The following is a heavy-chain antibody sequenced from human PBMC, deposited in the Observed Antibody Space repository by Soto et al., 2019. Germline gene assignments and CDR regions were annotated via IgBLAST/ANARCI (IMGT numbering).Heavy chain of an antibody. Sequence: GGSLRLSCAASGFTFRTYAMTWVRQAPGKGLEWVSGITASGDSTSYADSVKGRFTISRDNSKSTVYLQMSSLRAEDTATYYCAKVGSRIALPDAPFGNWGQGTLVTVSS. V-gene: IGHV3-23*01. CDR1: GFTFRTYA. D-gene: IGHD3-3*01. CDR3: AKVGSRIALPDAPFGN. CDR2: ITASGDST. J-gene: IGHJ4*02.